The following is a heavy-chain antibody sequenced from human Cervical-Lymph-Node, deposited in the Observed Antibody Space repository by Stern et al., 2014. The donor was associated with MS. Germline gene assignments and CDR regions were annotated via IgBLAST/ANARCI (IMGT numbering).Heavy chain of an antibody. V-gene: IGHV5-51*01. CDR2: IYPDDSDT. Sequence: MQLVQSGAEVIKPGESLKISCKGFGYNFVGYWIGWVRQMPGKGLEWMATIYPDDSDTRYSPSFRGQVTVSVDKSIDTAYLQLSSLKATDTGMYFCARHTAGDWYFDLWGRGTLVTVSS. CDR3: ARHTAGDWYFDL. D-gene: IGHD6-13*01. CDR1: GYNFVGYW. J-gene: IGHJ2*01.